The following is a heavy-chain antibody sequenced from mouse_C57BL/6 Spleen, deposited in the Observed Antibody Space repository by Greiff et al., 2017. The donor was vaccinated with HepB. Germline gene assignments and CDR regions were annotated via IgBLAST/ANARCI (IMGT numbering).Heavy chain of an antibody. D-gene: IGHD2-12*01. J-gene: IGHJ2*01. CDR1: GFTFSSYA. Sequence: EVKVEESGGGLVKPGGSLKLSCAASGFTFSSYAMSWVRQTPEKRLEWVATISDGGSYTYYPDNVKGRFTISRDNAKNNLYLQMSHLKSEDTAMYYCARDPLRETFDYWGQGTTLTVSS. CDR3: ARDPLRETFDY. CDR2: ISDGGSYT. V-gene: IGHV5-4*01.